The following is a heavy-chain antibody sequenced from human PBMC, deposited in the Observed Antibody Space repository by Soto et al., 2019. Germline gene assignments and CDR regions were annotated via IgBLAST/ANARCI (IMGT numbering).Heavy chain of an antibody. Sequence: GGSLRLSCAASGFTVSSNYMSWVRQAPGKGLEWVANIKPDGSEKWYVDSVKGRFTISRDNAKNSLYLQMNSLRAEDTAVYFCARGDYYDTSGPSSDAFDIWGQGTMVTVSS. D-gene: IGHD3-22*01. J-gene: IGHJ3*02. V-gene: IGHV3-7*04. CDR1: GFTVSSNY. CDR3: ARGDYYDTSGPSSDAFDI. CDR2: IKPDGSEK.